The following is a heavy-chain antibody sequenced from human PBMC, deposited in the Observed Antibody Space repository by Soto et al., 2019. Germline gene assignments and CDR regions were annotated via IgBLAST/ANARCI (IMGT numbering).Heavy chain of an antibody. CDR3: ARPQYNWNYGGQARSYYYGMDV. J-gene: IGHJ6*02. Sequence: ASVKVSCKASGYTFTSYYMHWVRQAPGQGLEWMGIINASGGSTSYAQKLQGRVTMTTDTSTSTAYMELRSLRSEDTAVYYCARPQYNWNYGGQARSYYYGMDVWGQGTKVTVSS. D-gene: IGHD1-7*01. V-gene: IGHV1-46*01. CDR2: INASGGST. CDR1: GYTFTSYY.